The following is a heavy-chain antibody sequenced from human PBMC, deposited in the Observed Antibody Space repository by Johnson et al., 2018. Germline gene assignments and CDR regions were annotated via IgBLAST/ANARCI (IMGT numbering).Heavy chain of an antibody. V-gene: IGHV3-23*01. D-gene: IGHD3-10*01. Sequence: VQLQESGGGLVQPGGSLRLSCAASGFTFSSYSMNWVRQAPGKGLEWVSAISGSGGSTYYADSVQGRFTITRDNSKHTLYLQMNSRRAEDTAVYYCAKDQYAGDAFDIWGQGTMVTVSS. CDR2: ISGSGGST. CDR3: AKDQYAGDAFDI. J-gene: IGHJ3*02. CDR1: GFTFSSYS.